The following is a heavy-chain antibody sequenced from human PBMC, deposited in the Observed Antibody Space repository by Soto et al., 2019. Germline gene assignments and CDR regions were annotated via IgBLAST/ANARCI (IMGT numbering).Heavy chain of an antibody. D-gene: IGHD6-13*01. Sequence: ASVKVSCKASGYTFTGYYMHWVRQAPGQGLEWMGWINPNSGGTNYAQKFQGWVTMTRDTSISTAYMELSRLRSDDTAVYYCGRDYSGIAAATPRFDPWGQGTLVTVSS. CDR1: GYTFTGYY. J-gene: IGHJ5*02. CDR3: GRDYSGIAAATPRFDP. CDR2: INPNSGGT. V-gene: IGHV1-2*04.